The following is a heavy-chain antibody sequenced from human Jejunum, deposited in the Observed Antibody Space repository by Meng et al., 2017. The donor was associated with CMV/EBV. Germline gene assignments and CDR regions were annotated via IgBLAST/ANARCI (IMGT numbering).Heavy chain of an antibody. CDR3: ATIGGLQAFDF. Sequence: CSGSGFDFEDYSMHWVRQAPGKSLEWVSLISWDGGDTLYADSVRGRFTISRDNSKNPLYLHMSSLRADDTAFYYCATIGGLQAFDFWGQGTMVTVSS. V-gene: IGHV3-43*01. CDR2: ISWDGGDT. J-gene: IGHJ3*01. D-gene: IGHD3-16*01. CDR1: GFDFEDYS.